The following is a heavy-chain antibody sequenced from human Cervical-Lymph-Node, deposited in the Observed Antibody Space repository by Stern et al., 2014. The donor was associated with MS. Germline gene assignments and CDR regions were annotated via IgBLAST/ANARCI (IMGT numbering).Heavy chain of an antibody. J-gene: IGHJ4*02. D-gene: IGHD5-18*01. CDR1: GYSISSGYY. V-gene: IGHV4-38-2*02. Sequence: QVQLQQSGPGLVKPSETLSLTCTVSGYSISSGYYWGWIRQPPGKGLEWXGSIYHSGSTYYNPSLKSRVTISVDTTHNQFSPKLSSVTAADTAVYYCARDQMGGYSYVPFDYRGQGTLVTVSS. CDR3: ARDQMGGYSYVPFDY. CDR2: IYHSGST.